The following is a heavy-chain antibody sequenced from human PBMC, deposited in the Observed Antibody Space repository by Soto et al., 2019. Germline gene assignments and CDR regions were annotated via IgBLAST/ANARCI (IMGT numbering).Heavy chain of an antibody. J-gene: IGHJ5*02. CDR1: GYTFTSYY. Sequence: ASVKVSCKASGYTFTSYYMHWVRQAPGQGLEWMGIINPSGGSTSYAQKFQGRVTMTRDTSTSTVYMELSSLRSEDTAVYYCANDYDFWSGSGRNDWFDPWGQGTLVTVSS. CDR2: INPSGGST. V-gene: IGHV1-46*01. D-gene: IGHD3-3*01. CDR3: ANDYDFWSGSGRNDWFDP.